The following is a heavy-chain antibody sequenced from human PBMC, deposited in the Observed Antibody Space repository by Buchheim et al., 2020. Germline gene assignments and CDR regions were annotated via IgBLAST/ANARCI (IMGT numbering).Heavy chain of an antibody. V-gene: IGHV5-10-1*03. CDR1: GYSFTRYW. Sequence: DVQLVQSGAEVKKPGESLRISCQGSGYSFTRYWIGWVRQMPGKGLEWMGKIDFGDPTTHYSPSFHGHVTIAGDKSINTAYLQWNSLKATDTAMYYCATCSGDGCDPMHFDYWGQGA. CDR2: IDFGDPTT. J-gene: IGHJ4*02. D-gene: IGHD2-15*01. CDR3: ATCSGDGCDPMHFDY.